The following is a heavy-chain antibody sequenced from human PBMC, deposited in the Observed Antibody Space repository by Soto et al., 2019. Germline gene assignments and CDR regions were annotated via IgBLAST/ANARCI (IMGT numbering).Heavy chain of an antibody. Sequence: EVQLVETGGGLIQPGGSLRLSCAASGFTVSSNYMSWVRQAPGKGLEWVSVIYSGGSTYYADSVRGRFTISRDNAKNSLYLEMNSLRAEDTAVYYCARESEDLTSNFDYWGQGTLVTVSS. CDR2: IYSGGST. CDR3: ARESEDLTSNFDY. CDR1: GFTVSSNY. J-gene: IGHJ4*02. V-gene: IGHV3-53*02.